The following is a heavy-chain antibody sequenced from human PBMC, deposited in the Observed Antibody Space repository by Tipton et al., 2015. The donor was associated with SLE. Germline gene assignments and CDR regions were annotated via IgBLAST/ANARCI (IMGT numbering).Heavy chain of an antibody. CDR3: AKGAQRLLWFGESGHGMDV. J-gene: IGHJ6*02. Sequence: SLRLSCAASGFTFSSYGMHWVRQAPGKGLEWVAFIRYDGSNKYYADSVKGRYTISRDNSKNTLYLQMNSLRAEDTAVYYCAKGAQRLLWFGESGHGMDVWGQGTTVTVSS. V-gene: IGHV3-30*02. CDR2: IRYDGSNK. CDR1: GFTFSSYG. D-gene: IGHD3-10*01.